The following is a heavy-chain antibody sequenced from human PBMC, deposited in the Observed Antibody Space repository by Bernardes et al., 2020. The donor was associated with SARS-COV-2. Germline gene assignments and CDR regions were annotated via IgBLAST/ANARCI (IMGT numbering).Heavy chain of an antibody. CDR2: ISGSGGST. J-gene: IGHJ6*03. CDR3: AKVRPKRGADFGVAHYYYYYYMDV. CDR1: GFTFSSYA. Sequence: GGSLRLSCAASGFTFSSYAMSWVRQAPGKGLEWVSAISGSGGSTYYADSVKGRFTISRDNSKNTLYLQMNSLRAEDTAVYYCAKVRPKRGADFGVAHYYYYYYMDVWGKGTTVTVSS. D-gene: IGHD3-3*01. V-gene: IGHV3-23*01.